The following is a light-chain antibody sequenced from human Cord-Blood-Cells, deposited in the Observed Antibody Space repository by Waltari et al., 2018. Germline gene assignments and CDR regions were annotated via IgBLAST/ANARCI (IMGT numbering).Light chain of an antibody. Sequence: DIVMTQSPDSLDVSLGERATINCKSSQSVLYSSNNKNYLAWYQQKPAHPPKLLIYWASTRESGVPDRFSGSGSGTDFTLTISSLQAEDVAVYYCQQYYSTPPTFGQGTKLEIK. CDR3: QQYYSTPPT. CDR2: WAS. V-gene: IGKV4-1*01. CDR1: QSVLYSSNNKNY. J-gene: IGKJ2*01.